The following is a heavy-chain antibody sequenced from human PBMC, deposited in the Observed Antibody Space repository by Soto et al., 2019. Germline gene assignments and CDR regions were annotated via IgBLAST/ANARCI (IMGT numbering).Heavy chain of an antibody. V-gene: IGHV3-23*01. D-gene: IGHD1-26*01. J-gene: IGHJ4*02. CDR2: ISGSGGST. Sequence: VGSLRLSCAASGFTFSSYAMSWVRQAPGKGLEWVSAISGSGGSTYYADSVKGRFTISRDNSKNTLYLQMNSLRAEDTAVYYCAKAGSSYSGSQSYFDYWGQGTLVTVS. CDR3: AKAGSSYSGSQSYFDY. CDR1: GFTFSSYA.